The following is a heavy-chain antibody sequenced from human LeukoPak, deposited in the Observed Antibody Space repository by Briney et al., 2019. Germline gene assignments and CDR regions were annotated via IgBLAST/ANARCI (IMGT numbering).Heavy chain of an antibody. CDR2: ISWNSGSI. CDR1: GFTFDDYA. CDR3: ARGGDS. J-gene: IGHJ4*02. Sequence: GGSLRLSCAASGFTFDDYAMHWVRQAPGKGLEWVSGISWNSGSIGYADSVKGRFTISRDNAKNSLYLQMNSLRAEDTALYYCARGGDSWGQGTLVTVSS. V-gene: IGHV3-9*01. D-gene: IGHD3-16*01.